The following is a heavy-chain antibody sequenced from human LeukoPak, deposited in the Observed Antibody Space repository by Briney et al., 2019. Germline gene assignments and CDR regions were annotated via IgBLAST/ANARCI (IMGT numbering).Heavy chain of an antibody. CDR3: ARGGYYYGSGSRVFDY. CDR2: INPNSGDT. CDR1: GYTFTGYY. J-gene: IGHJ4*02. V-gene: IGHV1-2*02. Sequence: GASVKVSCKASGYTFTGYYIHWGRQAPGQGLEWMGWINPNSGDTNYAQKFQGRLTVTRDASVNTAYRELYRLRSDDTAVFCCARGGYYYGSGSRVFDYWGQGTLVTVSS. D-gene: IGHD3-10*01.